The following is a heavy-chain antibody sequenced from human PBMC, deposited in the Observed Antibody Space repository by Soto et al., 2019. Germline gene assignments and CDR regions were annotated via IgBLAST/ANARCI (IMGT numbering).Heavy chain of an antibody. CDR1: GGSIISDY. CDR3: TRHALQYCGGDCYLLPYFEL. V-gene: IGHV4-59*08. Sequence: SETLSLTCTVSGGSIISDYWSWIRQPPGKGLEWIGYIYYSGSTNYNPSLKSRVTISVDTSKNQFSLKLSSVTAADTAVYYCTRHALQYCGGDCYLLPYFELWGRGTLVTVSS. CDR2: IYYSGST. D-gene: IGHD2-21*02. J-gene: IGHJ2*01.